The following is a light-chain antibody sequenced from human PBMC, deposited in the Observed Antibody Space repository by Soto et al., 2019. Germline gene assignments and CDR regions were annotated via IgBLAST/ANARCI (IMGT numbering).Light chain of an antibody. CDR3: SSYTSSNTLV. V-gene: IGLV2-14*01. CDR1: SSDFGDFNY. CDR2: EVT. Sequence: QSALTQPASVSGSPGQSITISCTGASSDFGDFNYVSWYQQHPGKVPKLMIYEVTSRPSGVSNRFSGSKSDNTASLTISGIQAEDEADYYCSSYTSSNTLVFGGGTKLTVL. J-gene: IGLJ2*01.